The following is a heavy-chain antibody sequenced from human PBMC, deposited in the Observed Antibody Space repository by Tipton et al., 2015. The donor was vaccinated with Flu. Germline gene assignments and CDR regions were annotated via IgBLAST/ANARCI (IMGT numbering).Heavy chain of an antibody. V-gene: IGHV4-38-2*02. Sequence: TLSLTCNVSGYSISSGYYWVWIRQPPGKGLEWIGNIYHSGNTNYSPSLKSRVTISVDTSKNQFSLNLSSVTAADTAVYYCARGVGFWGQGTLVTVSS. D-gene: IGHD2-15*01. CDR1: GYSISSGYY. CDR3: ARGVGF. J-gene: IGHJ4*02. CDR2: IYHSGNT.